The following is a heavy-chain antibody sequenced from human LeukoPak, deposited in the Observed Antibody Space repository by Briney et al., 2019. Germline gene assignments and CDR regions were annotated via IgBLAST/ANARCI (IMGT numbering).Heavy chain of an antibody. CDR3: ARGNVAAAGIFYYYYGMDV. D-gene: IGHD6-13*01. V-gene: IGHV1-2*04. Sequence: ASAKVSCKASGYTFTGYYMHWVRQAPGQGLEWMGWINPNSGGTNYAQKFQGWVTMTRDTSISTAYMELSRLRYDDTAVYYCARGNVAAAGIFYYYYGMDVWGKGTTVTVSS. CDR2: INPNSGGT. CDR1: GYTFTGYY. J-gene: IGHJ6*04.